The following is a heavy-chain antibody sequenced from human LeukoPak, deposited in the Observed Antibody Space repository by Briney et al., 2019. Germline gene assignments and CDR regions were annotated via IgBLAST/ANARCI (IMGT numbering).Heavy chain of an antibody. J-gene: IGHJ3*02. CDR2: VFYSGST. CDR1: GGSISSYY. D-gene: IGHD3-10*01. CDR3: AEGFGEPNDAFDI. Sequence: SETLSLTCTVSGGSISSYYWGWIRQPPGKGLEWIGYVFYSGSTKYNPPLKSRVTISVDTSKNQFSLKLSSVTAADTAVYYCAEGFGEPNDAFDIWGQGTMVTVSS. V-gene: IGHV4-59*12.